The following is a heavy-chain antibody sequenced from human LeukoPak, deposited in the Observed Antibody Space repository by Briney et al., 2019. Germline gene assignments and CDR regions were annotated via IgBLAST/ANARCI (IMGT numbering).Heavy chain of an antibody. D-gene: IGHD3-22*01. CDR2: IKQDGSEK. CDR1: GFAFSSYW. V-gene: IGHV3-7*01. J-gene: IGHJ4*02. Sequence: PGGSLRLSCAASGFAFSSYWMSWVRQAPGKGLEWVANIKQDGSEKYYVDSVKGRFTISRDNAKNSLYLQMNSLRAEDTAVYYCARETRTVVITGVGYYFDYWGQGTLVTVSS. CDR3: ARETRTVVITGVGYYFDY.